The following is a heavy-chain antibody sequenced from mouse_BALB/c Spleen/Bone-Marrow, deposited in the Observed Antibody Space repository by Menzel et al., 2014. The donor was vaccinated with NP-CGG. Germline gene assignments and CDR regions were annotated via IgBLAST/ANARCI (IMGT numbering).Heavy chain of an antibody. Sequence: EVQRVESGGGLVEPGGSLKLSCAASGFTFIAYTMSWVRQTPEKRLEWVAYINNGGGSTYYPDTVKGRFTISRDNAKNTLYLQMSSLKSEDTAMYYCARHGEERPVLAMDYWGQGTSVTVSS. CDR2: INNGGGST. CDR1: GFTFIAYT. CDR3: ARHGEERPVLAMDY. V-gene: IGHV5-12-2*01. D-gene: IGHD2-14*01. J-gene: IGHJ4*01.